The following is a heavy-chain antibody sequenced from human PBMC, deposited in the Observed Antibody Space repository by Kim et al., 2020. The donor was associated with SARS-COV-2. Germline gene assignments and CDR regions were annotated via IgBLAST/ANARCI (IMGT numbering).Heavy chain of an antibody. J-gene: IGHJ4*02. CDR3: AKGLLWSYCFDY. D-gene: IGHD3-10*01. Sequence: EGSLRLSCAASGFTFSSYAMSWVRQAPGKGLEWVSSISGSGGSTYYADSVKGRFTISRDNSKNTLYLQMNSLRAEDTAVYYCAKGLLWSYCFDYWGQGTLVTVSS. CDR1: GFTFSSYA. CDR2: ISGSGGST. V-gene: IGHV3-23*01.